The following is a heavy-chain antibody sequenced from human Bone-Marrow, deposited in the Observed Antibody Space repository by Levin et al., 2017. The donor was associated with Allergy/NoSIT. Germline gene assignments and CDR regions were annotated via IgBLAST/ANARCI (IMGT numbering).Heavy chain of an antibody. D-gene: IGHD6-13*01. CDR1: GFSFSKYG. V-gene: IGHV3-30*03. J-gene: IGHJ4*02. CDR2: ISYSGTND. Sequence: GGSLRLSCVASGFSFSKYGMHWVRQAPGRGLEWLGLISYSGTNDKYADSVKGRFTISRDNSKNTVYLQMSGLRVDDTSVYYCVRGSGLATPGADYWGQGTLVAVSS. CDR3: VRGSGLATPGADY.